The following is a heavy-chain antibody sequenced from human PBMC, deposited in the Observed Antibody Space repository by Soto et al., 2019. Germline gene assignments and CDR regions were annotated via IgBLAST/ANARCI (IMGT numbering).Heavy chain of an antibody. D-gene: IGHD2-8*02. J-gene: IGHJ4*02. Sequence: GGSLRLSCAASGFTFSDHYMDWVRQAPGKGLEWVGRTRNKANSYTTEYAASVKGRFTISRDDSKNSLYLQMNSLKTEDTAVYYCARGLDSRGGVLDYWGQGTLVTVSS. CDR2: TRNKANSYTT. CDR1: GFTFSDHY. V-gene: IGHV3-72*01. CDR3: ARGLDSRGGVLDY.